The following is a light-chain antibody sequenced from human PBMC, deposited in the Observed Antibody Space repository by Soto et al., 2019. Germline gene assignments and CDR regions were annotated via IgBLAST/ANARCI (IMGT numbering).Light chain of an antibody. V-gene: IGLV2-14*01. CDR3: CSYTSSSTLVV. Sequence: QSALTQPASVSGSPGQSITISCTGTSSDVGGYNYVSWYQQHPGKAPKLMIYDVSNRPSGVSNRFSGSKSGNTASLTISGLQAEDEADNYCCSYTSSSTLVVFGGGTKVTVL. CDR2: DVS. CDR1: SSDVGGYNY. J-gene: IGLJ2*01.